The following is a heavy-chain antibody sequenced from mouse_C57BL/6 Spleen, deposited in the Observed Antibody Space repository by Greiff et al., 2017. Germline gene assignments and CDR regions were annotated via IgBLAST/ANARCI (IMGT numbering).Heavy chain of an antibody. CDR3: ARWYYGSSYDYAMDY. J-gene: IGHJ4*01. V-gene: IGHV1-72*01. Sequence: QVQLQQSGAELVKPGASVKLSCKASGYTFTSYWMHWVKQRPGRGLEWIGRIDPISGGTKYNEKFKSKATLPVDKPSSTAYMQLSSLTSEDSAVYYYARWYYGSSYDYAMDYWGQGTSVTVSS. CDR1: GYTFTSYW. CDR2: IDPISGGT. D-gene: IGHD1-1*01.